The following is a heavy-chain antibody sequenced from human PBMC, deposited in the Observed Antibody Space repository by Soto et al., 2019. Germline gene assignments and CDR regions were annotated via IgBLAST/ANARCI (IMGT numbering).Heavy chain of an antibody. V-gene: IGHV1-46*01. D-gene: IGHD3-22*01. Sequence: ASVKVSCKASGYTFTSYYMHWVRQAPGQGLEWMGIINPSGGSTSYAQKFQGRVTMTRDTSTSTVYMELSGLRSEDTAVYYCARDAQAHDSSGYYDYWGQGTLVTVSS. CDR3: ARDAQAHDSSGYYDY. J-gene: IGHJ4*02. CDR2: INPSGGST. CDR1: GYTFTSYY.